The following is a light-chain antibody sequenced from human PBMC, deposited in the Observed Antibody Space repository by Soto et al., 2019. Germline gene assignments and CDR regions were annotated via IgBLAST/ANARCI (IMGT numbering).Light chain of an antibody. J-gene: IGKJ1*01. CDR1: QSISSW. CDR3: QQYDSYSWT. Sequence: DIQMTQSPSTLSASVGDRVTITCRASQSISSWLAWYQQKPGKAPKLLIYDASSLESGVPSRFSGSGSGTEFTLTISSLQTDDFASYYCQQYDSYSWTVGQGTKV. CDR2: DAS. V-gene: IGKV1-5*01.